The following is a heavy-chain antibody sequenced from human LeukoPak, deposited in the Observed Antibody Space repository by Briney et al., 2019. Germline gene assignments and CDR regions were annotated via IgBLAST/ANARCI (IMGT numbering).Heavy chain of an antibody. CDR2: NYYSGSA. V-gene: IGHV4-59*02. D-gene: IGHD6-13*01. CDR3: AREMGYSTSSLRMDV. J-gene: IGHJ6*02. CDR1: GGSVSSYF. Sequence: PSETLSLTCTVSGGSVSSYFWSWIRQPPGKGLEWSGYNYYSGSASYNPSLKSRVTISLDTSKNQFSLKLNSVTAADTAVYYCAREMGYSTSSLRMDVWGQGTTVTVSS.